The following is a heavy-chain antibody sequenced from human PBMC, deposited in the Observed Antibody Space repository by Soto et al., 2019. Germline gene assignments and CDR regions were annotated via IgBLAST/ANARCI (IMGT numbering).Heavy chain of an antibody. CDR2: ISSSSSYI. V-gene: IGHV3-21*01. Sequence: GGSLRLSCAASGFTFSSYSMNWVRQAPGKGLEWVSSISSSSSYIYYADSVKGRFTISRDNAKNSLYLQMNSLRAEDTAVYYCARDHGVGGRYFDYGGQGTLVTVSS. CDR3: ARDHGVGGRYFDY. J-gene: IGHJ4*02. CDR1: GFTFSSYS. D-gene: IGHD2-15*01.